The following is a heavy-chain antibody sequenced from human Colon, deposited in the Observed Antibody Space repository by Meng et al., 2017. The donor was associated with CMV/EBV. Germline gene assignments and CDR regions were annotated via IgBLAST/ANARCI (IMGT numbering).Heavy chain of an antibody. V-gene: IGHV3-21*01. CDR2: ISSSSNYI. Sequence: GGSLRLSCAASGFTFSSYSMNWVRQAPGKGLEWVSSISSSSNYIYYADSVKGRFTISRDNAKNSIYLQMSSLRVEDTAIYYCARAGSSTGYSYFDFWGRGTLVTVSS. CDR1: GFTFSSYS. CDR3: ARAGSSTGYSYFDF. D-gene: IGHD3-10*01. J-gene: IGHJ4*02.